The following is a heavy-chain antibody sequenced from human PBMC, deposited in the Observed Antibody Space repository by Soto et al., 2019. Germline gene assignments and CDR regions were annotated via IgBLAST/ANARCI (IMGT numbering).Heavy chain of an antibody. J-gene: IGHJ5*02. D-gene: IGHD6-19*01. CDR2: FDPEDGET. V-gene: IGHV1-24*01. CDR3: ATRKKSIAVAGPPGGFDP. CDR1: GYTLTELS. Sequence: QVQLVQSRAEVKKPGASVKVSCKVSGYTLTELSMHWVRQAPGKGLEWMGGFDPEDGETIYAQKFQGRVTMTEDTSTDTAYMELSSLRSEDTAVYYCATRKKSIAVAGPPGGFDPWGQGTLVTVSS.